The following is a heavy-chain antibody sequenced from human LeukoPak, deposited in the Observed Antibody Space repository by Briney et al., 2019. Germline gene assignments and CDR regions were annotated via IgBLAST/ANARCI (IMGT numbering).Heavy chain of an antibody. CDR1: GFTFSSYW. Sequence: GGSLRLSCAASGFTFSSYWMHWVRQAPGKGLVWVSRINSDGSSTSYADSVKGRFTISRDNATNTLYLQMNSLRAEDTAVYYCARGGYCRSTSCSSSSWFDPWGQGTLVTVSS. D-gene: IGHD2-2*01. CDR3: ARGGYCRSTSCSSSSWFDP. CDR2: INSDGSST. V-gene: IGHV3-74*01. J-gene: IGHJ5*02.